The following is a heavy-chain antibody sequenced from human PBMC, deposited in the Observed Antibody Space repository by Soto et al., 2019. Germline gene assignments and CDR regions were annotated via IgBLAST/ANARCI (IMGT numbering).Heavy chain of an antibody. V-gene: IGHV4-34*01. CDR1: GGSFSGYY. CDR2: INHSGST. CDR3: ARDGIDYGGVVFDY. Sequence: PSETLSLTCAVYGGSFSGYYWSWIRQPPGKGLEWIGEINHSGSTNYNPSLKSRVTISVDTSKNQFSLKLSSVTAADTAVYYCARDGIDYGGVVFDYWGQGTLVTVSS. J-gene: IGHJ4*02. D-gene: IGHD4-17*01.